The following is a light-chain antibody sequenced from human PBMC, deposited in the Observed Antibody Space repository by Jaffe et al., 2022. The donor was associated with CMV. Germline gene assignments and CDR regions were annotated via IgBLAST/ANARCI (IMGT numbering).Light chain of an antibody. CDR3: AAWDDSLSGWV. CDR1: SSNIGSNY. CDR2: RNN. J-gene: IGLJ3*02. V-gene: IGLV1-47*01. Sequence: QSVLTQPPSASGTPGQRVTISCSGSSSNIGSNYVHWYHQLPGTAPKLLIYRNNQRPSGVPDRFSGSKSGTSASLAISGLRSEDEADYYCAAWDDSLSGWVFGGGTKLTVL.